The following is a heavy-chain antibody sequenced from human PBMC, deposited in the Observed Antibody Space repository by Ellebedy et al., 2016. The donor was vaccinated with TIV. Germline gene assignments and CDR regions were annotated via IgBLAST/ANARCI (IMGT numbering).Heavy chain of an antibody. CDR1: GFTFSSYA. Sequence: GESLKISXAASGFTFSSYAMSWVRQAPGKGLEWVSAISGSGGSTYYADSVKGRFTISRDNSKNTLYLQMNSLRAEDTAVYYCARIPCYDCSSTSCYVAFDIWGQGTMVTVSS. CDR3: ARIPCYDCSSTSCYVAFDI. V-gene: IGHV3-23*01. CDR2: ISGSGGST. J-gene: IGHJ3*02. D-gene: IGHD2-2*01.